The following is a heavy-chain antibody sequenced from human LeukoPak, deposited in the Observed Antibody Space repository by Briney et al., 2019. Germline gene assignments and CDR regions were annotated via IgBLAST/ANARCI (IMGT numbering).Heavy chain of an antibody. CDR2: ISCSITPT. CDR3: VREGYGDFGAEF. V-gene: IGHV3-48*04. D-gene: IGHD4-17*01. J-gene: IGHJ4*02. CDR1: GFTFSIYS. Sequence: GGSLRLSCAASGFTFSIYSMNWVRQAPGKGPEGVSYISCSITPTYYADSVKGRFTISRDNAKKSLYLQLNSLRAEDTAIYYCVREGYGDFGAEFWGQGTLVTVSS.